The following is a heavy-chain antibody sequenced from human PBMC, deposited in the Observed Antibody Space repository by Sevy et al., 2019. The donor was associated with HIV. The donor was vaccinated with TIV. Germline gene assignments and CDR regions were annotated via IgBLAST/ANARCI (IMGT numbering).Heavy chain of an antibody. J-gene: IGHJ6*02. Sequence: GESLKISCKASGYRFNTYWINWVCQMPGKGLEWMGVIYPGDSETLYSPSVQGQVVISADKSSSTAYLQWSSLEASDTATYYCARYINNNGMDVWGQGTTVTVSS. D-gene: IGHD2-8*01. V-gene: IGHV5-51*01. CDR3: ARYINNNGMDV. CDR1: GYRFNTYW. CDR2: IYPGDSET.